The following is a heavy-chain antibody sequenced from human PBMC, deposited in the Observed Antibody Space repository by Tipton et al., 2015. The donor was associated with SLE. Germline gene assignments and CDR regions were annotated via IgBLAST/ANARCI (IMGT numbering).Heavy chain of an antibody. D-gene: IGHD2-2*01. V-gene: IGHV4-34*01. CDR1: GGFFSGYY. J-gene: IGHJ5*02. CDR3: ATRYCSDTSCPLWFDP. CDR2: INHSGST. Sequence: TLSLTCAVYGGFFSGYYWSWIRQPPGKGLEWIGEINHSGSTNYNPSLKSRVTISVDTSKNQFSLKLSSVTAADTAVYYCATRYCSDTSCPLWFDPWGQGTLVTVSS.